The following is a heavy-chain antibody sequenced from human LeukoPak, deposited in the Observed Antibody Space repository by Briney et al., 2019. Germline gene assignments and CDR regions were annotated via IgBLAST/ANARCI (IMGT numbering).Heavy chain of an antibody. V-gene: IGHV3-7*01. D-gene: IGHD3-9*01. CDR1: IFRFSMYW. J-gene: IGHJ6*03. CDR2: IKHDVSEK. CDR3: ARDRPYYDILTGQYYYYMDV. Sequence: GVSLRLLCAASIFRFSMYWMRWVRLAPGVGPERVAYIKHDVSEKYYVDSVSGRFTISRDNVKNSLYLQMNSLRAEDTAVYYCARDRPYYDILTGQYYYYMDVWGKGTTVTVSS.